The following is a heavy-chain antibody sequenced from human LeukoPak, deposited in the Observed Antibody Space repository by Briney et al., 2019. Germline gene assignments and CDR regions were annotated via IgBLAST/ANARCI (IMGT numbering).Heavy chain of an antibody. CDR1: GFSFSPYW. J-gene: IGHJ4*02. D-gene: IGHD4-17*01. Sequence: GGSLRLSCAASGFSFSPYWMSWVRQGPGKGLDWVASINPDGSGTSYVGSVKGRFPISRDNAQNSLYLQMNSLSAEDTAVYYCARLFGGVTTFDYWGQGTLVTVSS. CDR3: ARLFGGVTTFDY. V-gene: IGHV3-7*01. CDR2: INPDGSGT.